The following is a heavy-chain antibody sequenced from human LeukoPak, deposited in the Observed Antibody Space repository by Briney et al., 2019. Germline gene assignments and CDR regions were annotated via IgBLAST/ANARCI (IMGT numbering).Heavy chain of an antibody. CDR1: GFTFSSYG. V-gene: IGHV3-33*08. CDR2: IWYDGSNK. CDR3: ARASGYFDWLSAFDY. J-gene: IGHJ4*02. D-gene: IGHD3-9*01. Sequence: PGGSLRLSCAASGFTFSSYGMHWVRQAPGKGLEWVAVIWYDGSNKYYADSVKGRFTISRDNSKNTLYLQMDSLRAEDTAVYYCARASGYFDWLSAFDYWGQGTLVTVSS.